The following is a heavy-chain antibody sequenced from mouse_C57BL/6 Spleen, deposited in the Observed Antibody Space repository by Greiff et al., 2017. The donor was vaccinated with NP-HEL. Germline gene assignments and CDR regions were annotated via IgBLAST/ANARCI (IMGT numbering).Heavy chain of an antibody. J-gene: IGHJ3*01. CDR3: AREGAQAAWFAY. D-gene: IGHD3-2*02. V-gene: IGHV1-82*01. Sequence: VHLVESGPELVKPGASVKISCKASGYAFSSSWMNWVKQRPGKGLEWIGRIYPGDGDTNYNGKFKGKATLTADKSSSTAYMQLSSLTSEDSAVYFCAREGAQAAWFAYWGQGTLVTVSA. CDR1: GYAFSSSW. CDR2: IYPGDGDT.